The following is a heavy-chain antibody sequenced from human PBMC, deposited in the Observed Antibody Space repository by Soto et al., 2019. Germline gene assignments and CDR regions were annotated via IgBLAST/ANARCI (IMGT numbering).Heavy chain of an antibody. Sequence: EVQLVESGGGLVQPGGSLRLSCAASGFTFSSYELNWVRQAPGKGLEWVSYISSSGSTIYYADSVKGRFTISRDNAKNSLYLQMNSLRAEDTAVYYCARIPQEWLPDYWGQGTLVTVSS. CDR1: GFTFSSYE. CDR3: ARIPQEWLPDY. D-gene: IGHD6-19*01. V-gene: IGHV3-48*03. J-gene: IGHJ4*02. CDR2: ISSSGSTI.